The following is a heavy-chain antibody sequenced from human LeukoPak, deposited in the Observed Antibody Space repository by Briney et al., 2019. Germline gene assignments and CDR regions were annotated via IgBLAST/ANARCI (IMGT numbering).Heavy chain of an antibody. V-gene: IGHV3-30-3*01. CDR3: ARVNDVAYCGGGCYYTHYYFDY. Sequence: GGSLRLSCAASGFTFSSYAMHWVRQAPGKGLEWVAVISYDGSNKYYADSVKGRFTISRDNSKNTLYLQMNSLRAEDTAVYYCARVNDVAYCGGGCYYTHYYFDYWGQGTLVTVSS. CDR2: ISYDGSNK. D-gene: IGHD2-21*02. J-gene: IGHJ4*02. CDR1: GFTFSSYA.